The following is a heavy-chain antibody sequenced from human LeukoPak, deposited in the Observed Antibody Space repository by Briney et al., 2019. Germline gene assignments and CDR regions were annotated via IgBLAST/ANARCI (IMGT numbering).Heavy chain of an antibody. CDR2: ISGSGGST. CDR1: GFTFSSYA. CDR3: AKSYYDSSGYYHFDY. D-gene: IGHD3-22*01. Sequence: PGGSLRLSCAASGFTFSSYAMSWVRQAPGKGLEWVSAISGSGGSTYYADSVKGRFTISRDSSKNTLYLQMNSLRAEDTAVYYCAKSYYDSSGYYHFDYWGQGTLVTVSS. V-gene: IGHV3-23*01. J-gene: IGHJ4*02.